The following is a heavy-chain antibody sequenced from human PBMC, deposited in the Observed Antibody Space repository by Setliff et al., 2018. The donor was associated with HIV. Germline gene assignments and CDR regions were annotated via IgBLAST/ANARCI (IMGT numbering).Heavy chain of an antibody. Sequence: GGSLRLSCAASGFTFSPYWMHWVRQAPGKGLVWVSRINSDGTSTTYADSVKGRFTISRENAKNTLYLQMNSLRAEDTAVYYCARDLSYDYDRSSDTFDYWGQGTLVTVSS. CDR3: ARDLSYDYDRSSDTFDY. V-gene: IGHV3-74*03. D-gene: IGHD3-22*01. J-gene: IGHJ4*02. CDR2: INSDGTST. CDR1: GFTFSPYW.